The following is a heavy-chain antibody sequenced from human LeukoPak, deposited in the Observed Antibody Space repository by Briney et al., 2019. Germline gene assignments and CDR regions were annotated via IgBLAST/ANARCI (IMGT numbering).Heavy chain of an antibody. CDR1: GGSISSYY. Sequence: PSETLSLTCTVSGGSISSYYWSWIRQPPGKGLEWIGYINYSGSTNYNPSLKSRVTVSVDTSKNQFSLKLSSVTAADTAVYYCCSSTRGYNWFDPWGQGTLVTVSS. D-gene: IGHD2-2*01. CDR2: INYSGST. V-gene: IGHV4-59*01. J-gene: IGHJ5*02. CDR3: CSSTRGYNWFDP.